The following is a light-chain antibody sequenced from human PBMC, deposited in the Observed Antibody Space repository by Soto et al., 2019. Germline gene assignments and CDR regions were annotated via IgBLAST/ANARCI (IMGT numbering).Light chain of an antibody. Sequence: TPSPATLSVSPAERVTLSCRSSQSVADNLAWFQQKPGQGPRLLIYGASTRATGIPARFSGSGSETDFTLTVRSLRSEDSAVYYCQQYNYWPITFGQGTRVEIK. CDR1: QSVADN. V-gene: IGKV3-15*01. J-gene: IGKJ5*01. CDR3: QQYNYWPIT. CDR2: GAS.